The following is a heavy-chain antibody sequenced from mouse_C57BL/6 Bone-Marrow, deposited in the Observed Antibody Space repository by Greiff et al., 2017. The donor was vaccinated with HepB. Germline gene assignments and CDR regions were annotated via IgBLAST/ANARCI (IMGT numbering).Heavy chain of an antibody. V-gene: IGHV1-22*01. D-gene: IGHD2-3*01. CDR3: ARRSDGYYVGFAY. J-gene: IGHJ3*01. Sequence: EVQLQESGPELVKPGASVKMSCKASGYTFTDYNMHWVKQSHGKSLEWIGYINPNNGGTSYNQKFKGKATLTVNKSSSTAYMELRSLTSEDSAVYYCARRSDGYYVGFAYWGQGTLVTVSA. CDR1: GYTFTDYN. CDR2: INPNNGGT.